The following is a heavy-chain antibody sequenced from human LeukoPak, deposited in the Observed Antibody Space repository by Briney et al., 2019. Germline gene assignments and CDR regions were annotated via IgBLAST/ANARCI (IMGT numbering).Heavy chain of an antibody. V-gene: IGHV1-18*01. CDR1: GYTFTSYG. CDR2: ISAYNGNT. J-gene: IGHJ4*02. Sequence: GASVKVSCKASGYTFTSYGISWVRQAPGRGLEWMGCISAYNGNTNYAQKLQGRVTMTTDTSTSTAYMELRSLRSDDTAVYYCARDLGRRGYYYDSSGYYGFDYWGQGTLVTVSS. CDR3: ARDLGRRGYYYDSSGYYGFDY. D-gene: IGHD3-22*01.